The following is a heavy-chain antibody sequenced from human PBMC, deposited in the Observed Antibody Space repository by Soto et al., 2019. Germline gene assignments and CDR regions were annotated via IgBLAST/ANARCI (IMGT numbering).Heavy chain of an antibody. D-gene: IGHD3-22*01. CDR2: ISSSSSTI. CDR1: GFTFSSYS. V-gene: IGHV3-48*02. CDR3: ARVPYDSSGYYYGGDAFDI. Sequence: QPGGSLRLSCAASGFTFSSYSMNWVRQAPGKGLEWVSYISSSSSTIYYADSVKGRFTISRDNAKNSLYLQMNSLRDEDTAVYYCARVPYDSSGYYYGGDAFDIWGQGTMVTVS. J-gene: IGHJ3*02.